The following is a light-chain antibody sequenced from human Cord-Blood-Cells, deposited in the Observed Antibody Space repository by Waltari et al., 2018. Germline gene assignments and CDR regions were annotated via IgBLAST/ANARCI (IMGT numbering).Light chain of an antibody. Sequence: EIVLTQSPAPLSLSPGESATLSCRASQSVSSYLAWYQQKPGQAPRLLIYDASNRATGIPARFSGSGSGTDFTLTISSLEPEDFAVYYCQQRSNWRLTFGGGTKVEIK. V-gene: IGKV3-11*01. CDR3: QQRSNWRLT. CDR2: DAS. CDR1: QSVSSY. J-gene: IGKJ4*01.